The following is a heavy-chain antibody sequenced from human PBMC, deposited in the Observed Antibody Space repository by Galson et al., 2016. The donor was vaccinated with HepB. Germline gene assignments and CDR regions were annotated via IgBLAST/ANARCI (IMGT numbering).Heavy chain of an antibody. CDR1: GFTLGNYA. D-gene: IGHD6-19*01. Sequence: SLRLSCAASGFTLGNYAMNWVRQPPGKGLVWVSRINSDGSSTSYADSVKGRFTISRDNAKNTLYLQMNSLRAEDTAVYYCARVRSGWYFDIWGQGTMVTVSS. J-gene: IGHJ3*02. CDR3: ARVRSGWYFDI. CDR2: INSDGSST. V-gene: IGHV3-74*01.